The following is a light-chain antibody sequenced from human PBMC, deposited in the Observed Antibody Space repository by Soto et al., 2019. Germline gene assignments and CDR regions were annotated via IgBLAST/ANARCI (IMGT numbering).Light chain of an antibody. V-gene: IGKV3-20*01. CDR2: GAS. Sequence: EIVLTQSPGTLSLSPGERATLSCRASQSISRSWLAWYQQKPGQAPRLLIYGASTRATGIPDRFSGSWSGTDFTLTISRLEPEDVAVYYCQQFSSSLPYTFGLGTKLEI. CDR3: QQFSSSLPYT. CDR1: QSISRSW. J-gene: IGKJ2*01.